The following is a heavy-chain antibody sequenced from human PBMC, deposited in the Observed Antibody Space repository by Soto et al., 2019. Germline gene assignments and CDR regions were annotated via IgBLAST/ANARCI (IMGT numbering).Heavy chain of an antibody. CDR1: GYSFTSYW. CDR3: ARTYYYDSSGYYYYYYGMDA. Sequence: GESLKISCKGSGYSFTSYWIGWVRQMPGKGLEWMGIIYPGDSDTRYSPSFQGQVTISADKSISTAYLQWSSLKASDTAMYYCARTYYYDSSGYYYYYYGMDAWGQGTTVTVSS. D-gene: IGHD3-22*01. J-gene: IGHJ6*02. V-gene: IGHV5-51*01. CDR2: IYPGDSDT.